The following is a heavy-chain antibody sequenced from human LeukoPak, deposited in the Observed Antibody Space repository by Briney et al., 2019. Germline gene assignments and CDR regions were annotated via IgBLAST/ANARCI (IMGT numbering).Heavy chain of an antibody. Sequence: KPSETLSLTCAVDGGSFSGHYWSWIRQPPGKGLEWIGEINHSGSTNYNPSLKSRVTISVDKSKNQFSLKLSSVTAADAAVYYCAREGSIAVAHDAFDIWGQGTMVTVSS. J-gene: IGHJ3*02. CDR1: GGSFSGHY. CDR3: AREGSIAVAHDAFDI. D-gene: IGHD6-19*01. CDR2: INHSGST. V-gene: IGHV4-34*01.